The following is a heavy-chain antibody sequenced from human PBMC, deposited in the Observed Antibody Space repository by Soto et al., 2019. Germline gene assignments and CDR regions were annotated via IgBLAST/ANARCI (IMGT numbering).Heavy chain of an antibody. CDR3: ARQYGDYVRGAFDI. V-gene: IGHV4-31*03. J-gene: IGHJ3*02. Sequence: SETLSLTCTVSGGSISSGGYYWSWIRQHPGKGLEWIGYIYYSGSTYYNPSLKSRVTISVDTSKNQFSLKLSSVTAADTAVYYCARQYGDYVRGAFDIWGQGTMVTLSS. D-gene: IGHD4-17*01. CDR2: IYYSGST. CDR1: GGSISSGGYY.